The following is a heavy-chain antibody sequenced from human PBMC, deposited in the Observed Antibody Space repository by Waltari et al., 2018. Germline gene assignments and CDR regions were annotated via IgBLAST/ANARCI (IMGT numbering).Heavy chain of an antibody. CDR2: ISSSGTTI. V-gene: IGHV3-11*01. Sequence: QMVESGGGLVWPGGSLTLSCAASGFRFREYYMRWIRQAPGKCWELVSYISSSGTTILYADSVKGRFTISRDNAKNSLHMEMNNLRAEDTAVYYCARGITSAFDYWGQGSLVTVSS. J-gene: IGHJ4*02. CDR1: GFRFREYY. D-gene: IGHD1-20*01. CDR3: ARGITSAFDY.